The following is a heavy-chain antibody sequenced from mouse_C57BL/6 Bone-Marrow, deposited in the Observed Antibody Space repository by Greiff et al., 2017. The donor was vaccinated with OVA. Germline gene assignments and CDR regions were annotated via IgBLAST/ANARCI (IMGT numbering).Heavy chain of an antibody. CDR2: ISSGGSYT. Sequence: EVQGVESGGDLVKPGGSLKLSCAASGFTFSSYGMSWVRQTPDKRLEWVANISSGGSYTYYPDSVKGRFTISRDNAKNTLYLQMSRLKSEYTAMYYCAKHGDYGSFFDYWGQGTTLTVSS. J-gene: IGHJ2*01. CDR1: GFTFSSYG. CDR3: AKHGDYGSFFDY. D-gene: IGHD1-1*01. V-gene: IGHV5-6*01.